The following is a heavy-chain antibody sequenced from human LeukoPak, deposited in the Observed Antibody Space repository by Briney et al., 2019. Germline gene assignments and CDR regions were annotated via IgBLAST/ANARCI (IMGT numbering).Heavy chain of an antibody. D-gene: IGHD1-26*01. CDR2: IGGVGVTT. CDR1: GFTFSSYS. Sequence: AGGSLRLSCAASGFTFSSYSMHWVRQAPGKGPEFVSVIGGVGVTTFYADSVKDRFTISRDNSKNTLYLEMGSLRAEDMAVYYCAREGGGSGLWYYDLWGRGTLVTVSS. J-gene: IGHJ2*01. CDR3: AREGGGSGLWYYDL. V-gene: IGHV3-64*02.